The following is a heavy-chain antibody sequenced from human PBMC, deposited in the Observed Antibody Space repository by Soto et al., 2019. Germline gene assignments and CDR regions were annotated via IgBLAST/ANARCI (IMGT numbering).Heavy chain of an antibody. CDR1: EFTRSDHY. J-gene: IGHJ4*02. V-gene: IGHV3-11*04. Sequence: LRLPRTAAEFTRSDHYRRRISQNQGKGLEWVSYIGPSHNDIDYAAPVKGRFTISRDNAKDSLYLQMNSLTVDYTSVYFCDREQTWAFDYWAEGTLGTVS. CDR3: DREQTWAFDY. CDR2: IGPSHNDI. D-gene: IGHD3-3*02.